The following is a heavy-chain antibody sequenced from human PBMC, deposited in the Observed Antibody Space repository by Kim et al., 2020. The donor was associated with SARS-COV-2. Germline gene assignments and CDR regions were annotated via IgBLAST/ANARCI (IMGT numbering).Heavy chain of an antibody. CDR3: ARGRPGKFYFSSTSCYRGLFDY. D-gene: IGHD2-2*01. J-gene: IGHJ4*02. CDR1: GGSFSGYY. Sequence: SETLSLTCAVYGGSFSGYYWSWIRQPPGKGLEWIGEINHSGSTNYNPSLKSRVTISVDTSKNQFSLKLSSVTAADTAVYYCARGRPGKFYFSSTSCYRGLFDYWGQGTLVTVSS. V-gene: IGHV4-34*01. CDR2: INHSGST.